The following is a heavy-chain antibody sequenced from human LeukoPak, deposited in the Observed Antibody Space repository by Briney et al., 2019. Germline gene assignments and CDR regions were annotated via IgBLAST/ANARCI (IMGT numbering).Heavy chain of an antibody. CDR2: INPSGGST. V-gene: IGHV1-46*03. J-gene: IGHJ4*02. CDR1: GYTFTRFY. Sequence: ASVKVSCKASGYTFTRFYMHWVRQAPGQGLEWMGIINPSGGSTSYTQKFQGRATMTRDTSTTTVYMELRSLRSEDTALYYCAGASDSSGYCAPQHYFDYWGKGTPVTVSS. D-gene: IGHD3-22*01. CDR3: AGASDSSGYCAPQHYFDY.